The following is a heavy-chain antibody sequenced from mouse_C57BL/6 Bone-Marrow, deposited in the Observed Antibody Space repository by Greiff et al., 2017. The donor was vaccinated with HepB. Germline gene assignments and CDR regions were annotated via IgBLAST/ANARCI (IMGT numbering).Heavy chain of an antibody. Sequence: EVKLVESGEGLVKPEGSLKLSCAASGFTFSSYAMSWVRQTPEKRLEWVAYISSGGDYIYYADTVKGRFTISRDNARNTLYLQMSSLKSEDTAMYYCTRDPAHWYFDVWGTGTTVTVSS. V-gene: IGHV5-9-1*02. CDR3: TRDPAHWYFDV. CDR2: ISSGGDYI. CDR1: GFTFSSYA. J-gene: IGHJ1*03. D-gene: IGHD1-2*01.